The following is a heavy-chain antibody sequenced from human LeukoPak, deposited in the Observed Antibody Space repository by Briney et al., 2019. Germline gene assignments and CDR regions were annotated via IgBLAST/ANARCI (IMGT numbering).Heavy chain of an antibody. Sequence: APLKVSCKASGYTFTSYGISWVRQAPGQGLEWMGWINTFNGNTNYAQKLQGRVTMTTDTSTSTAYMELRSLRSDDTAVYYCARARLLRYFDWLLEIPRELWFDPWGQGTLVTVS. CDR3: ARARLLRYFDWLLEIPRELWFDP. CDR2: INTFNGNT. J-gene: IGHJ5*02. V-gene: IGHV1-18*01. D-gene: IGHD3-9*01. CDR1: GYTFTSYG.